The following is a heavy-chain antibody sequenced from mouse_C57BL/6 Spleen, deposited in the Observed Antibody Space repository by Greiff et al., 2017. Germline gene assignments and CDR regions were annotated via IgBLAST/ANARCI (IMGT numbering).Heavy chain of an antibody. D-gene: IGHD3-2*02. V-gene: IGHV1-82*01. Sequence: VQLQQSGPELVKPGASVKISCKASGYAFSSSWMNWVKQRPGKGLEWIGRIYPGDGDTNYNGKFKGKATLTADKSSSTAYMQLSSLTSEGSAVYFCALDSSGYGDYWGQGTTLTVSS. J-gene: IGHJ2*01. CDR1: GYAFSSSW. CDR3: ALDSSGYGDY. CDR2: IYPGDGDT.